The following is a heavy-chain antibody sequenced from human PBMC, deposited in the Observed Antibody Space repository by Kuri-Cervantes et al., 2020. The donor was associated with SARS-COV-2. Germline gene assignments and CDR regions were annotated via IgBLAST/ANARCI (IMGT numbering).Heavy chain of an antibody. CDR3: AKVWSGSYSHYYYYAMDV. D-gene: IGHD3-10*01. J-gene: IGHJ6*02. CDR1: GFTFSSYS. V-gene: IGHV3-21*01. CDR2: ISSSSSYI. Sequence: GGSLRLSCAASGFTFSSYSMNWVRQAPGKGLEWVSSISSSSSYISHADSMKGRFTISRDNAKNSLYLQMNSLRAEDTAVYYCAKVWSGSYSHYYYYAMDVWGQGTTVTVSS.